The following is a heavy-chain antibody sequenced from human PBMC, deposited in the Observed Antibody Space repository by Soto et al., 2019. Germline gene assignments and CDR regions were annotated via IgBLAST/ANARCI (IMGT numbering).Heavy chain of an antibody. CDR3: ARLGPGYDFWSGYYSTNWFDP. Sequence: PGESLKISCKGSGYSFTSYWISWVRQMPGKGLEWMGRIDPSDSYTNYSPSSQGHVTISADKSISTAYLQWSSLKASDTAMYYCARLGPGYDFWSGYYSTNWFDPWGQGTLVTVSS. D-gene: IGHD3-3*01. CDR1: GYSFTSYW. J-gene: IGHJ5*02. CDR2: IDPSDSYT. V-gene: IGHV5-10-1*01.